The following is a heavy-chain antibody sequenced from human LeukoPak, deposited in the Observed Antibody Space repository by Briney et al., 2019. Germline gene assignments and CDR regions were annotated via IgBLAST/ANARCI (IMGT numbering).Heavy chain of an antibody. CDR3: ARAVSSSWYPAFDI. CDR1: GFTVSSNY. V-gene: IGHV3-66*01. D-gene: IGHD6-13*01. J-gene: IGHJ3*02. CDR2: IYSGGSA. Sequence: GGSLRLSCAASGFTVSSNYMSWVRQAPGKGLEWVSVIYSGGSAYYADSVKGRFTISRDNSKNTLYLQMNSLRAEDTAVYYCARAVSSSWYPAFDIWGQGTMVTVSS.